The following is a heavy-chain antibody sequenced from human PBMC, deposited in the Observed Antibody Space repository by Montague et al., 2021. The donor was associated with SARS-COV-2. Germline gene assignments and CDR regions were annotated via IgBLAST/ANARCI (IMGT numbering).Heavy chain of an antibody. CDR3: AGLSNYYGSGSYYPHNYYYYGMDV. V-gene: IGHV4-39*01. CDR2: IYYSGST. CDR1: GGSISSSSYY. J-gene: IGHJ6*02. Sequence: SETLSLTCTVSGGSISSSSYYWGWIRQPPGKGLEWIGSIYYSGSTYYNASLKSRVIISVDTSKNQFSLKLSSVTAADTAVYYCAGLSNYYGSGSYYPHNYYYYGMDVWGQGTTVTVSS. D-gene: IGHD3-10*01.